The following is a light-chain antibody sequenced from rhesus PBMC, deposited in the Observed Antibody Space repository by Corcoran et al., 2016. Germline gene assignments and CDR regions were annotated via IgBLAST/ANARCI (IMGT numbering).Light chain of an antibody. CDR3: LQYSSSPYS. V-gene: IGKV1-22*01. CDR2: KAS. CDR1: QSISSW. Sequence: DIQMTQSPSSLSASVGDTVTITCRASQSISSWLDWYQQKPGKAPKALIYKASSVKSGVPSRFSGSGSGTDCTLTISSLQPEDFATYYCLQYSSSPYSFGQGTKVEIK. J-gene: IGKJ2*01.